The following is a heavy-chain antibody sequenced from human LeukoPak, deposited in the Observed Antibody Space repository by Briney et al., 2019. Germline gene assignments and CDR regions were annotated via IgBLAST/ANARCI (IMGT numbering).Heavy chain of an antibody. D-gene: IGHD6-19*01. V-gene: IGHV4-61*02. J-gene: IGHJ4*02. CDR1: AGSISSGSYC. CDR2: IYTSGST. Sequence: SETLSLTCTASAGSISSGSYCWTWIRQPAGKGLDWIGRIYTSGSTNYNPALKSRVTISVDTSKTLFSLKLSSVTAADTAVYYCARDADSSGWYYFDYWGQGTLVTVSS. CDR3: ARDADSSGWYYFDY.